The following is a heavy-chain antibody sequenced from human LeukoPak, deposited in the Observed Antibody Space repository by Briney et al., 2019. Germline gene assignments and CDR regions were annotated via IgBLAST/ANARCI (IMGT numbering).Heavy chain of an antibody. D-gene: IGHD5-24*01. Sequence: SETLSLTCDVSGGSFNDYYWSWIRQPPGKGLEWIGYIYYSGSTNYNPSLKSRVTISVDTSQNQFSLKLNSVTAADTAVYYCARDPGRWQQLGYFDYWGQGTLVTVSS. V-gene: IGHV4-59*01. CDR2: IYYSGST. CDR3: ARDPGRWQQLGYFDY. CDR1: GGSFNDYY. J-gene: IGHJ4*02.